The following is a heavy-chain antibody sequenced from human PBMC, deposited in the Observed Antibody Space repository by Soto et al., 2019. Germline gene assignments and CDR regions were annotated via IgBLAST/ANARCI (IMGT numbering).Heavy chain of an antibody. CDR3: AGSRLGYSPSSIMITFGGDYYYYYGMDV. J-gene: IGHJ6*02. Sequence: ASVKVSCKASGGTFSSYAISWVRQAPGQGLEWMGGIIPIFGTANYAQKFQGRVTITADESTSTAYMELSSLRSEDTAVYYCAGSRLGYSPSSIMITFGGDYYYYYGMDVWGQGTTVTVSS. D-gene: IGHD3-16*01. V-gene: IGHV1-69*13. CDR2: IIPIFGTA. CDR1: GGTFSSYA.